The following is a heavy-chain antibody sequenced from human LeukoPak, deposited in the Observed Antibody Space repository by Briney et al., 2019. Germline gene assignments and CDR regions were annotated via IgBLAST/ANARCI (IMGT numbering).Heavy chain of an antibody. CDR1: GYIFTDYY. CDR3: ARGAYDFWSGLDY. J-gene: IGHJ4*02. CDR2: INPNTGGT. D-gene: IGHD3-3*01. Sequence: ASVNVSCKASGYIFTDYYLHWVRQAPGQGLEWMGWINPNTGGTNYAQQFQGRVTMTRDTSISAAYMELSRLRSDDTAVFYCARGAYDFWSGLDYWGQGTLVTVSS. V-gene: IGHV1-2*02.